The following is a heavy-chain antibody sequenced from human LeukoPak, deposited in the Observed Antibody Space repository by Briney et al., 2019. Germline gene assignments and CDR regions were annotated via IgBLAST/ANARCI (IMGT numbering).Heavy chain of an antibody. Sequence: GGSLRLSCAASGFTFSTYWMHWVRQAPGKGLVWVSRINSDGSRTTYADSVKGRFTISRDNAKNTLYLQMNSLRTEDTAVYYCARVNRGDAFDIWGQGTLVTVSS. V-gene: IGHV3-74*01. J-gene: IGHJ3*02. CDR2: INSDGSRT. D-gene: IGHD3-16*02. CDR1: GFTFSTYW. CDR3: ARVNRGDAFDI.